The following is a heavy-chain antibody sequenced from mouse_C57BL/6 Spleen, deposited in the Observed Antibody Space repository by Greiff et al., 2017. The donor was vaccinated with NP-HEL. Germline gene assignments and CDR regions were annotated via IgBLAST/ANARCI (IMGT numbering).Heavy chain of an antibody. V-gene: IGHV5-17*01. Sequence: DVQLVESGGGLVKPGGSLKLSCAASGFTFSDYGMHWVRQAPEKGLEWVAYISSGSSTIYYADTVKGRFTISRDNAKNTLFLQMTSLRSEDTAMYYCARPYYYGSSAYFDVWGTGTTVTVSS. J-gene: IGHJ1*03. CDR1: GFTFSDYG. CDR3: ARPYYYGSSAYFDV. D-gene: IGHD1-1*01. CDR2: ISSGSSTI.